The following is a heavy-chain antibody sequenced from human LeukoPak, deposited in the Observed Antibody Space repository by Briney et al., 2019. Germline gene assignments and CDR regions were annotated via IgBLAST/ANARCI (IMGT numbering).Heavy chain of an antibody. CDR2: ISAYNGNT. CDR3: ARGPLLSGYYKTTPDY. D-gene: IGHD3-22*01. Sequence: ASVKVSCXASGYSFTSYGISWVRQAPGQGLGWMGWISAYNGNTNYAQKLQGRVTMTTDTSTSTAYMELRSLRSDDTAVYYCARGPLLSGYYKTTPDYWGQGTLVTVSS. CDR1: GYSFTSYG. J-gene: IGHJ4*02. V-gene: IGHV1-18*01.